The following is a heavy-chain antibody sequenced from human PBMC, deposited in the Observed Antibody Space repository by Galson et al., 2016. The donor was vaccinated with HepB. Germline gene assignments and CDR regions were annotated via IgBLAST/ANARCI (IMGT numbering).Heavy chain of an antibody. J-gene: IGHJ4*02. D-gene: IGHD2-15*01. CDR1: GGSVSYFH. Sequence: LSLTCTVSGGSVSYFHWSWIRQSPGKGLEWIGYIFYSGSTNYNPSLKSRVTISVDTSKNQFSLRLRSVTAADTGIYYCSTASDIYCRGGSCFDYWGQGTLVTVYS. V-gene: IGHV4-59*08. CDR3: STASDIYCRGGSCFDY. CDR2: IFYSGST.